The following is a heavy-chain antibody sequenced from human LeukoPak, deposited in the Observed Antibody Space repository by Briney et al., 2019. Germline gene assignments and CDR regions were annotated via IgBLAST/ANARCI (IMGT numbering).Heavy chain of an antibody. Sequence: GGSLRLPCAASGLTFSGSAMSWVRQAPGKGLEWVSYISNIDSTVHYADSVKGRFTISRDNAQNSLYLQMSSLRAEDTAVYYCATVQDDFGDYYYGMDVWGQGTTVTVSS. CDR1: GLTFSGSA. CDR3: ATVQDDFGDYYYGMDV. V-gene: IGHV3-48*03. D-gene: IGHD4-17*01. CDR2: ISNIDSTV. J-gene: IGHJ6*02.